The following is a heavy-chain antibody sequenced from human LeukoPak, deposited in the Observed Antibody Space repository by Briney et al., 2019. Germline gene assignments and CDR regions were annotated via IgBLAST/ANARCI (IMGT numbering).Heavy chain of an antibody. CDR3: ASYCSSTSCYTGAFDI. CDR2: IYYSGST. J-gene: IGHJ3*02. Sequence: PSETLSLTCTASGGSISSHYWSWIRQPPGKGLEWIGYIYYSGSTNYNPSLKSRVTISVDTSKNQFSLKLSSVTAADTAVYYCASYCSSTSCYTGAFDIWGQGTMVTVSS. D-gene: IGHD2-2*02. V-gene: IGHV4-59*11. CDR1: GGSISSHY.